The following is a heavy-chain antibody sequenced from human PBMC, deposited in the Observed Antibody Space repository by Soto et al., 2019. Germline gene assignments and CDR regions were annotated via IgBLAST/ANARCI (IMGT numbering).Heavy chain of an antibody. CDR1: GYTFTSYY. D-gene: IGHD3-10*01. J-gene: IGHJ5*02. CDR2: INPSGGST. V-gene: IGHV1-46*03. Sequence: GASVKVSCKASGYTFTSYYMHWVRQAPGQGLEWMGIINPSGGSTSYAQKFQGRVTMTRDTSTSTVYMELSSLRSEDTAVYYCARSPGNGSRRLWDWFDPWGQGTLVTVSS. CDR3: ARSPGNGSRRLWDWFDP.